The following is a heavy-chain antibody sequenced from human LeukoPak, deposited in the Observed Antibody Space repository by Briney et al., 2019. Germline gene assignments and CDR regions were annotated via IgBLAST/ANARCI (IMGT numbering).Heavy chain of an antibody. D-gene: IGHD3-10*01. V-gene: IGHV3-48*01. CDR2: ISSSSSIM. J-gene: IGHJ4*02. Sequence: GGSLRLSCAASGFTFSKYSMNWVRQAPGKGLEWVSYISSSSSIMYYADSVRGRFTISRDSAKNSLYLQMNSLRAEDTAVYYCASHSRAYYYGSGKFYWGQGTLVTVSS. CDR1: GFTFSKYS. CDR3: ASHSRAYYYGSGKFY.